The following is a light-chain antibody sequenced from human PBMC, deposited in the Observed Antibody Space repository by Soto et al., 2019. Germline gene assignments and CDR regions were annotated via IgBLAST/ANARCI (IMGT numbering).Light chain of an antibody. CDR3: SSYTSSSTLLYV. CDR1: SSDVGAYDF. Sequence: QSVLTQPASVSGSPGQSITISCTGTSSDVGAYDFVSWYQQHPDKAPKLMIYDVSNRPSGVSDRFSGSKSGNTASLTISGLQAEDEADYYCSSYTSSSTLLYVFGTGTKVTVL. V-gene: IGLV2-14*01. CDR2: DVS. J-gene: IGLJ1*01.